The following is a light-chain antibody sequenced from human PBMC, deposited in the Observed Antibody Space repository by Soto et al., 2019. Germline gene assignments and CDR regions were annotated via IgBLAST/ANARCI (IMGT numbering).Light chain of an antibody. Sequence: QSVLTQPPSASGSPGQSVTISCTGTSSDVGGYNYVSWYQQHPGKAPKLVIYEVTKRPSGVPDRFFGSRSGNTASLTVSGLQAEDEADYYCSSYAARNNPFVFGTGTKVTVL. CDR1: SSDVGGYNY. J-gene: IGLJ1*01. CDR3: SSYAARNNPFV. V-gene: IGLV2-8*01. CDR2: EVT.